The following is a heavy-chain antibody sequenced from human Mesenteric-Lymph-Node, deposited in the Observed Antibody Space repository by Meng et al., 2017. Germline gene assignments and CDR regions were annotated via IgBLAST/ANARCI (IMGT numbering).Heavy chain of an antibody. D-gene: IGHD2-8*01. Sequence: QAQLQEKGQGLVKPSDTLSLTCVVSGYSTSSTDWWGWIRQPPGKGLEWIGYIYYSGSTSYNPYLKSRVAMSVDTSKNQFSLNMNSVTAVDTAVYYCARNVPGTSAHYDWGQGTLVTVSS. CDR1: GYSTSSTDW. J-gene: IGHJ4*02. V-gene: IGHV4-28*01. CDR2: IYYSGST. CDR3: ARNVPGTSAHYD.